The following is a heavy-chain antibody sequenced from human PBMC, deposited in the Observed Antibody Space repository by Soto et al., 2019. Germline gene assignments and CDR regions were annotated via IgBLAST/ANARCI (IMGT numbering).Heavy chain of an antibody. V-gene: IGHV5-51*01. Sequence: GESLKISCKGSGYSFTSYWIGWVRQMPGKGLEWMGIIYPGDSDTRYSPSFQGQVTISADKSISTAYLQWSSLKASDTAMYYCARLAPYCSSTSCRTGYYYGMDVWGQGTTVTVSS. CDR2: IYPGDSDT. CDR1: GYSFTSYW. D-gene: IGHD2-2*01. J-gene: IGHJ6*02. CDR3: ARLAPYCSSTSCRTGYYYGMDV.